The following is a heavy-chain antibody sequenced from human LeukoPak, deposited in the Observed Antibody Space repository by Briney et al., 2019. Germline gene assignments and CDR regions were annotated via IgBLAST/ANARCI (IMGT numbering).Heavy chain of an antibody. CDR3: AKSTGGSGSYYSSDY. V-gene: IGHV3-23*01. Sequence: GGSLRLSCAASGFTFSSYAMSWVRQAPGEGLEWVSDISGSGGTTYYADSVKGRFTISRDNSKNTLYLQMNSLRAEDTAVYHCAKSTGGSGSYYSSDYWGQGTLVTVSP. CDR1: GFTFSSYA. J-gene: IGHJ4*02. CDR2: ISGSGGTT. D-gene: IGHD3-10*01.